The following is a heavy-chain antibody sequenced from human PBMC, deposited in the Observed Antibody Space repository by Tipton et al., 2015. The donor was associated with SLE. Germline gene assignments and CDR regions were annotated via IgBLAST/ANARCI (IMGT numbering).Heavy chain of an antibody. CDR3: ARGVAIYWITYYDYYMDV. CDR1: GESLSGHY. J-gene: IGHJ6*03. V-gene: IGHV4-34*01. CDR2: INHSGRI. D-gene: IGHD2-2*03. Sequence: TLSLTCTVYGESLSGHYWVWIRQPPGKGLEWIGDINHSGRIDYNPSHMSRVTISEATSKNQFSLTLTSVTAADTGVYYCARGVAIYWITYYDYYMDVWGKGTTVTVSS.